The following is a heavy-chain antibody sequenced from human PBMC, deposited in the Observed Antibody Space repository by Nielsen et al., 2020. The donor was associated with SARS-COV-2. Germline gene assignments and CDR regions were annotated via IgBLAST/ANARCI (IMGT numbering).Heavy chain of an antibody. D-gene: IGHD3-3*01. CDR3: ARGIYDFLSGSDVSLNGLDV. V-gene: IGHV4-34*01. CDR2: INDSGTT. CDR1: GGAFSGYR. J-gene: IGHJ6*02. Sequence: SKTLSLTCGVSGGAFSGYRWTWVRQSPGKGLEWLGEINDSGTTNYNPPLTGRVSISQDASKRQLSLKLSSVTAADTALYFCARGIYDFLSGSDVSLNGLDVWGQGTTVTVSS.